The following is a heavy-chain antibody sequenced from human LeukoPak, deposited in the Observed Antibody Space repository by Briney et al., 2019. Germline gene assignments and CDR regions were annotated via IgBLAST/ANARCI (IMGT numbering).Heavy chain of an antibody. CDR2: INSDGSST. CDR3: ARPDYYDSGGYYY. CDR1: GFTFSSFW. Sequence: GGSLRLSCAASGFTFSSFWMHWVRQAPGKGLVWVSLINSDGSSTNCADSVKGRFTISRDNAKNTLYLQMNSLRAEDTAVYYCARPDYYDSGGYYYWGQGTLVTVSS. J-gene: IGHJ4*02. D-gene: IGHD3-22*01. V-gene: IGHV3-74*01.